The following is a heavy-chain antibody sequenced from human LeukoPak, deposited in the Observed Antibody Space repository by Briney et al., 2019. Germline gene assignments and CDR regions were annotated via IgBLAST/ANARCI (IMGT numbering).Heavy chain of an antibody. J-gene: IGHJ4*02. V-gene: IGHV4-59*08. CDR3: ATRQVVPLFYFDY. D-gene: IGHD1-1*01. CDR2: IHYSGST. CDR1: GGSSSSYY. Sequence: SETLPLTCTISGGSSSSYYWSWIRQPPGKGLEWIGYIHYSGSTNYNPSLKSRATISLDTSKNQVSLKLSSVTAADTAVYYCATRQVVPLFYFDYWGRGTLVTVSS.